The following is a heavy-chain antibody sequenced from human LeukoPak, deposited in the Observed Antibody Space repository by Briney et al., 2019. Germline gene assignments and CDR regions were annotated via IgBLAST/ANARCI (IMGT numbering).Heavy chain of an antibody. Sequence: SETLSLTCTVSGGSISGYYWSWIRQPPGKGLEWIGYIYYSGSTNYNPSLKSRVTISVDTSKNQFSLKLSSVTAADTAVYYCARWYSSSWYYFDYWGQGTLVTVSS. CDR3: ARWYSSSWYYFDY. CDR1: GGSISGYY. D-gene: IGHD6-13*01. V-gene: IGHV4-59*01. CDR2: IYYSGST. J-gene: IGHJ4*02.